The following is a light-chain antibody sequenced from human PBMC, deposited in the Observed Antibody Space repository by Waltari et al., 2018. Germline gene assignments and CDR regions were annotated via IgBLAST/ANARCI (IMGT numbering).Light chain of an antibody. CDR2: SNN. CDR1: RSNHRAHSH. V-gene: IGLV1-40*01. CDR3: QSFDSSLDGYV. J-gene: IGLJ1*01. Sequence: QSVLTQPPSVSGAPGQRVTISCTGSRSNHRAHSHVPWYQHLPGTAPKVLIYSNNNRPSGVPDRFSGSKSGASASLAITGLQAEDEADYYCQSFDSSLDGYVFGTGTKVTAL.